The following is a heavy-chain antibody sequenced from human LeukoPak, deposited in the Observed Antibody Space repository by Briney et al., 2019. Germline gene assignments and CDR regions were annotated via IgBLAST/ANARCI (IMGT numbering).Heavy chain of an antibody. CDR3: ARHSSGYCSSTSCYFDYFDY. CDR1: GGSISSSSYY. J-gene: IGHJ4*02. D-gene: IGHD2-2*01. V-gene: IGHV4-39*01. Sequence: PSETLSLTCTVSGGSISSSSYYWGWIRQPPGKGLEWIGSIYYSGSTYYNPSLKSRVTISVDTSKNQFSLKLSSVTAADTAVYYCARHSSGYCSSTSCYFDYFDYWGQGTLVTVSS. CDR2: IYYSGST.